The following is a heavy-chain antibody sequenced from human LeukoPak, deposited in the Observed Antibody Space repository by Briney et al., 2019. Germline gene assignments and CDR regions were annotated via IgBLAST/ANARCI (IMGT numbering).Heavy chain of an antibody. Sequence: GRSLRLSCGASGFTFDDYAMHWVRQAPGKGLEWVSGISWNSGSIGYADSVKGRFTISRDNAKNSLYLQMNSLRAEDTALYYCAKGLRFLEWSYFDYWGQGTLVTVSS. CDR2: ISWNSGSI. CDR1: GFTFDDYA. J-gene: IGHJ4*02. V-gene: IGHV3-9*01. CDR3: AKGLRFLEWSYFDY. D-gene: IGHD3-3*01.